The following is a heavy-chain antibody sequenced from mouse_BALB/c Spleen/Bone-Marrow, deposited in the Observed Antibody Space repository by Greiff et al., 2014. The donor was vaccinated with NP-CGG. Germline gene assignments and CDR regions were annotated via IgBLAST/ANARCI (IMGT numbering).Heavy chain of an antibody. Sequence: QVQLQQSGPGLVAPSQSLSITCTVSGFSLTNYGVHWVRQPPGKGLEWLGVIWAGGSTNYNLALMSRLTISKDNSKSQVFLKMNSLQTDDTGMYYCASSLQRLRGYYFDFWGQGTTLTVSS. CDR3: ASSLQRLRGYYFDF. J-gene: IGHJ2*01. D-gene: IGHD1-2*01. CDR2: IWAGGST. V-gene: IGHV2-9*02. CDR1: GFSLTNYG.